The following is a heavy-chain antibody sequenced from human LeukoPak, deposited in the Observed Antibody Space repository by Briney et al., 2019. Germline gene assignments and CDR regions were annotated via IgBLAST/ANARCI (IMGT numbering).Heavy chain of an antibody. CDR1: GFTVSTTY. D-gene: IGHD3-22*01. J-gene: IGHJ4*02. Sequence: PGGSLRLSCAASGFTVSTTYLSWVRQAPGKGLEWVSVVYSGGNTYYTDSVKGRFTISRDNSKNTLYLQMNSLRAEDTAVYYCARLTGYYDSSGSFPDYWGQGTLVTVSS. CDR2: VYSGGNT. V-gene: IGHV3-66*02. CDR3: ARLTGYYDSSGSFPDY.